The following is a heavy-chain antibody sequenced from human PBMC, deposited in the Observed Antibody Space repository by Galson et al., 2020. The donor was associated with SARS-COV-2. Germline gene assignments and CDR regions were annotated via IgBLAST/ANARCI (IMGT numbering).Heavy chain of an antibody. Sequence: SLSLTCTVSGGSISSGGYYWSWIRQHPGKGLEWIGYIYYSGSTYYNPSLKSRVTISVDTSKNQFSLKLSSVTAADTAVYYCARDIGYCSGGSCYSGGHYYYYGMDVWGQGTTVTVSS. D-gene: IGHD2-15*01. CDR1: GGSISSGGYY. J-gene: IGHJ6*02. V-gene: IGHV4-31*03. CDR3: ARDIGYCSGGSCYSGGHYYYYGMDV. CDR2: IYYSGST.